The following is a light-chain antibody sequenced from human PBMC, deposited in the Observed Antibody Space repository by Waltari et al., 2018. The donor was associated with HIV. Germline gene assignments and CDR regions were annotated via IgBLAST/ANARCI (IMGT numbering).Light chain of an antibody. CDR2: KDT. J-gene: IGLJ2*01. Sequence: SYDLTQPPSVSVSPGQTARIPCFGEALSKEYTFWHQQKAGQAPLLVIHKDTEMASGIPERFSGSTSGRLVTLTIDDVGPDDEADYYCQSAGGGGTYRFGGGTKLTVL. V-gene: IGLV3-25*03. CDR3: QSAGGGGTYR. CDR1: ALSKEY.